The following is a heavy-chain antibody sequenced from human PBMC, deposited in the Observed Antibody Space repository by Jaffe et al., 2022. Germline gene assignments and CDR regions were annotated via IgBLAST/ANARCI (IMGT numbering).Heavy chain of an antibody. J-gene: IGHJ3*02. D-gene: IGHD2-15*01. CDR1: GGTFSSYT. V-gene: IGHV1-69*02. CDR3: EVLGYCSGGSCYAVNDAFDI. Sequence: QVQLVQSGAEVKKPGSSVKVSCKASGGTFSSYTISWVRQAPGQGLEWMGRIIPILGIANYAQKFQGRVTITADKSTSTAYMELSSLRSEDTAVYYCEVLGYCSGGSCYAVNDAFDIWGQGTMVTVSS. CDR2: IIPILGIA.